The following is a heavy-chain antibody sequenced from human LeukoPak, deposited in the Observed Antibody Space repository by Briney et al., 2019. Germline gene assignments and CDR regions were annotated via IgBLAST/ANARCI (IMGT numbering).Heavy chain of an antibody. V-gene: IGHV4-4*07. Sequence: PSVTLSLTCTVSGGPISRYYWSCIPRPTGKGLEGIAHIYTSGSTNTNPSLKSRVTISVSKAKNQFSLKLSSVTAADTAVYYCARSYGYDNYYYYYMDVWGKGTTVTVSS. D-gene: IGHD5-18*01. CDR1: GGPISRYY. CDR2: IYTSGST. CDR3: ARSYGYDNYYYYYMDV. J-gene: IGHJ6*03.